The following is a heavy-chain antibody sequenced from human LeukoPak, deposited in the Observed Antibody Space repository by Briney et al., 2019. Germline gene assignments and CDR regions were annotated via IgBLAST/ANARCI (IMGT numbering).Heavy chain of an antibody. CDR1: GGPITEHY. J-gene: IGHJ4*02. D-gene: IGHD1-26*01. Sequence: SETLSLTCSVSGGPITEHYWSWIRQPPRKGLEWIGYIYHTGSTNYSPSLKSRLTMSVDASRNQFSLKLVSVTAADTGVYYCARDRGTTGYYYLDSWGQGILVTVSS. V-gene: IGHV4-59*11. CDR3: ARDRGTTGYYYLDS. CDR2: IYHTGST.